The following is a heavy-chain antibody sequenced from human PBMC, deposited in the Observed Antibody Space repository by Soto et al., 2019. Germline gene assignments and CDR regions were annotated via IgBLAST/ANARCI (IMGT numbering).Heavy chain of an antibody. CDR2: TAHTGTT. D-gene: IGHD5-12*01. Sequence: GSSQISDYWTWIRPSPGKGLEWIAYTAHTGTTDYNPSLKSRVTISLDTSKNQFSLKLASVTAAYTAVYYCARGPPWMDDFASWGQGTKVTVAP. CDR1: GSSQISDY. CDR3: ARGPPWMDDFAS. J-gene: IGHJ3*02. V-gene: IGHV4-59*01.